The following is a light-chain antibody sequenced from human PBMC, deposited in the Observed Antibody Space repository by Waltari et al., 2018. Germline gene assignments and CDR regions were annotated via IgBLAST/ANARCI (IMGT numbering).Light chain of an antibody. Sequence: QSVLTQPPSVSAAPGQRVTITCSGSSSNIGKNYVSWHQQLPGTAPKLLIYYNNKRPSGIPDRFSGSKSGTSATLGITGLQTGDEADYYCGTWDSSLSAVVFGGGTQLTVL. CDR1: SSNIGKNY. V-gene: IGLV1-51*01. J-gene: IGLJ2*01. CDR2: YNN. CDR3: GTWDSSLSAVV.